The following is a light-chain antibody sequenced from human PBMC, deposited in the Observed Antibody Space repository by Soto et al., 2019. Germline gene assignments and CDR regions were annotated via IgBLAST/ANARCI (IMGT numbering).Light chain of an antibody. V-gene: IGKV1-33*01. J-gene: IGKJ5*01. CDR3: QQYDNLPIT. Sequence: DIQMTQSPSSLSASVGDRVTITCQASQDISNYLNWYQQKPGKAPKLLIYDASNLETGVPSRFSGSGSGTDFTSTISSLQPEDIATYDCQQYDNLPITFGQWTRLEIK. CDR2: DAS. CDR1: QDISNY.